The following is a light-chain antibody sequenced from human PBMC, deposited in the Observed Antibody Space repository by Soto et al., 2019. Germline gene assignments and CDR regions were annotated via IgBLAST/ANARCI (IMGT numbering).Light chain of an antibody. CDR3: SSYAGSNNFV. J-gene: IGLJ1*01. CDR1: SSDIGAYIY. CDR2: EVS. V-gene: IGLV2-8*01. Sequence: QSALTQPPSASGSPGQSVTISCTGTSSDIGAYIYVSWYQQHPGKAPKLMISEVSRRPSGVPERFSGSTSGNTASLTVSGLQADDEAHYYCSSYAGSNNFVFGTGTKVTVL.